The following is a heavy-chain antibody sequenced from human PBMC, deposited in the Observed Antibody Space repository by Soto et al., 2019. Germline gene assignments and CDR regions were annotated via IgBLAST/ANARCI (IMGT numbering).Heavy chain of an antibody. CDR2: VNPGDSDT. Sequence: PGESLKISCKGSGYSFTRYWIGWVRQMPGKGLEWMGIVNPGDSDTRYSPSFQGQVTLSADRSISTAYLQWSSLKASDTAIYYCARRYSGSPADYWGQGTLATVPS. V-gene: IGHV5-51*01. CDR1: GYSFTRYW. J-gene: IGHJ4*02. D-gene: IGHD1-26*01. CDR3: ARRYSGSPADY.